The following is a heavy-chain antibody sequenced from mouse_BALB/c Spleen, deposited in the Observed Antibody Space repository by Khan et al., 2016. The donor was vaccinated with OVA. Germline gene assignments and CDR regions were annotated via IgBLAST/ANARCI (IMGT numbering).Heavy chain of an antibody. CDR3: ARHNYGPFAY. D-gene: IGHD1-1*01. V-gene: IGHV5-9-3*01. J-gene: IGHJ3*01. CDR1: GFTFSTYA. CDR2: INSDGIYT. Sequence: EVELVESGGGLVKPGGSLKLSCAASGFTFSTYAMSWVRQTPEKRLEWVATINSDGIYTYYPDSVKGRFTISRDDAKDILYLQMSSLRSEDEAMYYSARHNYGPFAYWGQGTLVTVSA.